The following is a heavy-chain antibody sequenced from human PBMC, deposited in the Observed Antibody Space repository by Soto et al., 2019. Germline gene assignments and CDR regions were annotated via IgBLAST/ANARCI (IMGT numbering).Heavy chain of an antibody. J-gene: IGHJ6*02. Sequence: PSETLSLTCTVSGGSISSYYWCWIRQPAGKGLEWIGRIYTSGSTNYNPSLKSRVTMSVDTSKNQFSLKLSSVTAADTAVYYCARDSASGYTHYYYYGMDVWGQGTTVTVS. CDR3: ARDSASGYTHYYYYGMDV. CDR2: IYTSGST. D-gene: IGHD3-22*01. V-gene: IGHV4-4*07. CDR1: GGSISSYY.